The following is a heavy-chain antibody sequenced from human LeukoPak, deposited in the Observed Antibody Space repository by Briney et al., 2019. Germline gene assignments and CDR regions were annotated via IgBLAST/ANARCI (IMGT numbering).Heavy chain of an antibody. CDR1: GYTFTGYY. CDR3: ARDQGSLTRSWYTGY. D-gene: IGHD6-13*01. V-gene: IGHV1-2*06. CDR2: INPYSGDT. J-gene: IGHJ4*02. Sequence: ASVKVSCKASGYTFTGYYMHWVRQAPGQGLEWMGRINPYSGDTNFAQKFQGRVTITRDTSITTAYMDLSSLTPDGTAVYFCARDQGSLTRSWYTGYWGQGTQVTVSS.